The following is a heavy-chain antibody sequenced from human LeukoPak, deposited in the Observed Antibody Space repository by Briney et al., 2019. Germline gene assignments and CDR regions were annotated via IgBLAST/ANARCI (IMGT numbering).Heavy chain of an antibody. CDR2: ISSGSKYI. CDR3: ASLPLQQLRRDY. CDR1: GFSFSAYS. Sequence: GGSLRLSCTASGFSFSAYSMNWVRHAPGKGLEWVSTISSGSKYIDYADSVKGRFTISRDNAKNSLYLQMNSLRAEDTAVYYCASLPLQQLRRDYWGQGTLVTVSS. J-gene: IGHJ4*02. D-gene: IGHD4-11*01. V-gene: IGHV3-21*01.